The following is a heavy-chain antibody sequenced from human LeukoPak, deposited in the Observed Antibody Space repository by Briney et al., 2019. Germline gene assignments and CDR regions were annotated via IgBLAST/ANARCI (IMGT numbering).Heavy chain of an antibody. V-gene: IGHV3-48*04. CDR3: ARVSRGKTGTR. D-gene: IGHD1-1*01. J-gene: IGHJ4*02. CDR1: GFTFSSYS. CDR2: ISSSSSTI. Sequence: GGSLRLSCAASGFTFSSYSMNWVRQAPGKGLEWVSYISSSSSTIYYADSVKGRFTISRDNAKNSLYLQMNSLRAEDTAVYYCARVSRGKTGTRWGQGTLVTVSS.